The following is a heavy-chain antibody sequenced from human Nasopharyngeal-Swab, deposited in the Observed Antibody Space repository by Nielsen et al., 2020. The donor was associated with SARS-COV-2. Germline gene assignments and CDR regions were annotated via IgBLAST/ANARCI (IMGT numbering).Heavy chain of an antibody. J-gene: IGHJ4*02. D-gene: IGHD2-15*01. Sequence: SETLSLTCAVSGGSISSSNWWSWVRQPPGKGLEWIGEINHSGSTNYNPSLKSRVTISVDTSKNQFSLKLSSVTAADTAVYYCARGSDIVVVVAATRGYYFDYWGQGTLVTVSS. CDR2: INHSGST. CDR3: ARGSDIVVVVAATRGYYFDY. V-gene: IGHV4-4*02. CDR1: GGSISSSNW.